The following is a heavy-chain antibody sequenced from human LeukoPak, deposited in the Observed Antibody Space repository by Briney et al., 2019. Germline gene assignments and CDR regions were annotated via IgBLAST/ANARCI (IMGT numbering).Heavy chain of an antibody. CDR1: GFTFSSYW. Sequence: QSGGSLRLSCAASGFTFSSYWMPWVRQAPGKGLVWVSRIKSDGSSRSYADSVKGRFTISRDSAKNTLFLQMDSLRAEDTAVYYCVRGMSRKNGYSGDDPYWGQGTLVIVSS. D-gene: IGHD5-12*01. J-gene: IGHJ4*02. CDR2: IKSDGSSR. CDR3: VRGMSRKNGYSGDDPY. V-gene: IGHV3-74*01.